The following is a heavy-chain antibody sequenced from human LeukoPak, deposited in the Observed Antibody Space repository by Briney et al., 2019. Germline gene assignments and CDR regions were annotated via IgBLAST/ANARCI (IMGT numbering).Heavy chain of an antibody. CDR1: RFIFSYRW. J-gene: IGHJ4*02. D-gene: IGHD3-22*01. V-gene: IGHV3-74*03. CDR3: ARGAEYYYDSSGLIED. Sequence: GGSLRLSCAASRFIFSYRWMHWIRQAPGKGLVWVSRIDSDGTITSYADSVKGRFTVSRDNAKNTLYLQMNSLSAEDTAVYYCARGAEYYYDSSGLIEDWGQGTLVTVPS. CDR2: IDSDGTIT.